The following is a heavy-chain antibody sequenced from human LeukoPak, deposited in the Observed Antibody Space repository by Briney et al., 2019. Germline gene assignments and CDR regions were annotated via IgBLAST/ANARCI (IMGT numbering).Heavy chain of an antibody. CDR3: AGRALSTGWTFDY. V-gene: IGHV4-4*07. CDR1: GGSISTYY. J-gene: IGHJ4*01. D-gene: IGHD6-19*01. CDR2: IHTSGRT. Sequence: SETLSLTCSVSGGSISTYYWSWIRQPAGKGLEWIAQIHTSGRTDFNPSLKSRPSISMDTPNNHFSLMITSVTAADTAIYYCAGRALSTGWTFDYWGHGTLVTVSP.